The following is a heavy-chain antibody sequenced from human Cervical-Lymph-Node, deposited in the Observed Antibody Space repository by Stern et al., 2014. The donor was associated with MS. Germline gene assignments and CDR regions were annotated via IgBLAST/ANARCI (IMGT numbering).Heavy chain of an antibody. D-gene: IGHD3-10*01. V-gene: IGHV1-69*12. CDR2: IVPMFAKA. CDR1: GGSFKSYA. CDR3: ARERSIHYPAFAP. J-gene: IGHJ5*02. Sequence: QVQLVQSGAEVKKPWSSVRVSCKASGGSFKSYAFNWLRQAPGQGLEWMGDIVPMFAKANYAQKFQGRVTVTADEATNTVYMDLSFLTSEDTAVYYCARERSIHYPAFAPWGQGTLVTVSS.